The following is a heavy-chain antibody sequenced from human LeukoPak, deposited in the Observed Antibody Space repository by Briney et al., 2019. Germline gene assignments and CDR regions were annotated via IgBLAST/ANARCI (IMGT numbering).Heavy chain of an antibody. V-gene: IGHV3-30*03. CDR2: MSFDGSQ. J-gene: IGHJ3*02. Sequence: GGSLSLSCALSGRPFSSSIMHWVRRAPGKGLEWVAGMSFDGSQYYVESVRGRFTISRDNSGNTVYLHMTSLRPEDTAVYFCAREGHTSGFCGSFDIWGQGTTVTISS. D-gene: IGHD5-12*01. CDR1: GRPFSSSI. CDR3: AREGHTSGFCGSFDI.